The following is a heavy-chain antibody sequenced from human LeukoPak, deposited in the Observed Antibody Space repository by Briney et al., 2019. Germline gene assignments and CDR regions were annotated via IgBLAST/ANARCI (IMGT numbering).Heavy chain of an antibody. CDR3: ARDREYYGSGSPGAFDI. V-gene: IGHV4-31*03. CDR2: IYYSGST. J-gene: IGHJ3*02. Sequence: SETLSLTCTVSGGSISSGGYYWSWIRQHPGKGLEWIGYIYYSGSTYYNPSLKSRVTISVDTSNNQFSLKLSSVTAADTAVYYCARDREYYGSGSPGAFDIWGQGTMVTVSS. CDR1: GGSISSGGYY. D-gene: IGHD3-10*01.